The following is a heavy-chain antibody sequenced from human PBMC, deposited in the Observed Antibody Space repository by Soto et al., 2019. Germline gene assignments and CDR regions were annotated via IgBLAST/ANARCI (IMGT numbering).Heavy chain of an antibody. D-gene: IGHD5-18*01. Sequence: QVQLVQSGAEVQKPGSSVKVSCKASGGTFSSYAISWVRQAPGQGLEWMGGIIPIFGTANYAQKFQGRVTITADESTSTAYMELSSLRSEDTAVYYCARGPRGWGYSYGYYDYWGQGTLVTVSS. CDR2: IIPIFGTA. CDR3: ARGPRGWGYSYGYYDY. V-gene: IGHV1-69*01. CDR1: GGTFSSYA. J-gene: IGHJ4*02.